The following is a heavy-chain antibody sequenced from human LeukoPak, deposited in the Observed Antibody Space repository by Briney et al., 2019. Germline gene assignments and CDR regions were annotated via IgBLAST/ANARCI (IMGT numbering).Heavy chain of an antibody. CDR2: ISYGGSNK. Sequence: GRSLRLSCAASGFTFSSYGMHWVRQAPGKGLEWVAVISYGGSNKYYADSVKGRFTISRDNSKNTLYLQMNSLRAEDTAVYYCAKDFWSGYYRMYYFDYWGQGTLVTVSS. CDR3: AKDFWSGYYRMYYFDY. CDR1: GFTFSSYG. D-gene: IGHD3-3*01. V-gene: IGHV3-30*18. J-gene: IGHJ4*02.